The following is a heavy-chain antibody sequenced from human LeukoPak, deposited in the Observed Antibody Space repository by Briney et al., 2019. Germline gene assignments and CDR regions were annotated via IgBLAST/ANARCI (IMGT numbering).Heavy chain of an antibody. J-gene: IGHJ5*02. CDR3: AKGRSAVLLWFGEFS. CDR1: GFTFSSYA. CDR2: ISGSGGST. Sequence: PGGSLRLSCAASGFTFSSYAMSWVRQAPGKGLEWVSAISGSGGSTYYADSVKGRFTISRDNSKNPLYLQMNSLRAEDTAVYYCAKGRSAVLLWFGEFSWGQGTLVTVSS. V-gene: IGHV3-23*01. D-gene: IGHD3-10*01.